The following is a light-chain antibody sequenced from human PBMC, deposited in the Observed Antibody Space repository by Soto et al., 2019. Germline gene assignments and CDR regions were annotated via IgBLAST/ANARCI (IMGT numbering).Light chain of an antibody. CDR2: DAS. V-gene: IGKV3-11*01. Sequence: EIVLTQSPGTLSLSPGERATLSCRASQDISNYLAWYQHKPGQAPRLLISDASKSASGVPDRFSGSGSGTDFTLTSSSLGLEDFAVYYCQQRSQWPPLTFGGGTTVDIK. J-gene: IGKJ4*01. CDR3: QQRSQWPPLT. CDR1: QDISNY.